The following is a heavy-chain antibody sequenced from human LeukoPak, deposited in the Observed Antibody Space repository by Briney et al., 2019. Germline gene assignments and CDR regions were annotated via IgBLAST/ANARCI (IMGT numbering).Heavy chain of an antibody. Sequence: PGGSLRLSCAASGFTFSSYSMNWVRQAPGKGLEWVSSISSSSGYIYYADSVKGRFTISRDNAKNSLYLQMNSLRAEDTAVYYCARDPVQLWLHGKYFDYWGQGTLVTVSS. CDR3: ARDPVQLWLHGKYFDY. CDR2: ISSSSGYI. CDR1: GFTFSSYS. V-gene: IGHV3-21*01. D-gene: IGHD5-18*01. J-gene: IGHJ4*02.